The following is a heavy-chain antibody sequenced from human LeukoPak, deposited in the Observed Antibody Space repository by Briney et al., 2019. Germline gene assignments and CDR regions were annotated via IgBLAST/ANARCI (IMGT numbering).Heavy chain of an antibody. CDR3: AREYSGYDSVSGYFDY. CDR2: IYSGGST. D-gene: IGHD5-12*01. J-gene: IGHJ4*02. Sequence: GGSLRLSCAASGFTVDSNYMSWVRQAPGKGLEWVSVIYSGGSTYYADSVKGRFTISRDNSKNTLYLQMNSLRAEDTAVYYCAREYSGYDSVSGYFDYWGQGTLVTVSS. CDR1: GFTVDSNY. V-gene: IGHV3-66*01.